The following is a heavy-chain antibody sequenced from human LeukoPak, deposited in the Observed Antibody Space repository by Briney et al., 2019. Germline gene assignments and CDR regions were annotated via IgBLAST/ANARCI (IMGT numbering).Heavy chain of an antibody. D-gene: IGHD3-16*01. J-gene: IGHJ4*02. CDR1: GGSISSYY. CDR3: ARHDYSAASNFDY. Sequence: SETLSLTCTVSGGSISSYYWSWIRQPPGKGLEWIGYIYTSGSNNYNPSLKSRVTISVDTSKNQFSLKLSSVTAADTAVYYCARHDYSAASNFDYWGQGTLVTVSS. CDR2: IYTSGSN. V-gene: IGHV4-4*09.